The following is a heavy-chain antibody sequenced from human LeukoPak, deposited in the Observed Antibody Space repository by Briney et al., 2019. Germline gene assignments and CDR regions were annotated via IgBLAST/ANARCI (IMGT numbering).Heavy chain of an antibody. CDR3: ARDRAFDILTDPAHYGMDV. Sequence: ASVQVSCKASGYTFTSYGISGVRQAPGQGLEWMGWISAYNGNTNYAQKLQGRVTMTTDTSTSTAYMELRSLRSDDSAVYYCARDRAFDILTDPAHYGMDVWGQGTTVTVSS. CDR1: GYTFTSYG. J-gene: IGHJ6*02. V-gene: IGHV1-18*01. CDR2: ISAYNGNT. D-gene: IGHD3-9*01.